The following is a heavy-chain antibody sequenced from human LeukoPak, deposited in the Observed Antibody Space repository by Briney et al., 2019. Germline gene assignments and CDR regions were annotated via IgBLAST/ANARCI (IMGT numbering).Heavy chain of an antibody. D-gene: IGHD7-27*01. Sequence: GGSLRLSCAASGFTFSNYAMHWVGQAAGQGLEWLAVVSYDGSNKYYADSVKCRFTISRDNSKNTLYLQMNSLRAEDAAIYYCATIGDRRTGELYRIDYWGQGTLVTVSS. CDR1: GFTFSNYA. J-gene: IGHJ4*02. CDR3: ATIGDRRTGELYRIDY. CDR2: VSYDGSNK. V-gene: IGHV3-30-3*01.